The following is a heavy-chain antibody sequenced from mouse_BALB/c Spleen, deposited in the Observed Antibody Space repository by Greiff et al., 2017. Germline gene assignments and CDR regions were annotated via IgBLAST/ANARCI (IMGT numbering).Heavy chain of an antibody. J-gene: IGHJ4*01. CDR2: INPYNGDT. CDR3: AREGMITTTVYAMDY. D-gene: IGHD2-4*01. Sequence: EVQLQESGPELVKPGASVKISCKASGYSFTGYFMNWVMQSHGKSLEWIGRINPYNGDTFYNQKFKGKATLTVDKSSSTAHMELRSLASEDSAVYYCAREGMITTTVYAMDYWGQGTSVTVSS. V-gene: IGHV1-20*02. CDR1: GYSFTGYF.